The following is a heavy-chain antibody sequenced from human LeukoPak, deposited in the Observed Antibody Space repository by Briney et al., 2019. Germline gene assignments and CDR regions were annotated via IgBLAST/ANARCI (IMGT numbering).Heavy chain of an antibody. CDR2: ISESGGGT. D-gene: IGHD5-12*01. Sequence: GGSLRLSCAASGFAFRSYGMTWVRQVPGKGLEWVSGISESGGGTFYADSVKGRFTISRDNSKNTLFLQMNSLRSEDTAVYYCAKYGGYDWRPTDYWGQGTLVTVSS. J-gene: IGHJ4*02. V-gene: IGHV3-23*01. CDR1: GFAFRSYG. CDR3: AKYGGYDWRPTDY.